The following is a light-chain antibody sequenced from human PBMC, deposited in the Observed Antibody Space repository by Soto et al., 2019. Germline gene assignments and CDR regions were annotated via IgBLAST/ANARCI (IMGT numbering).Light chain of an antibody. J-gene: IGKJ1*01. CDR3: QQYNNWPRM. Sequence: EIVMTQSPATLSVSPGERATLSCRASQSVSSDLAWYQQKPGQAPRLLIYGASTRATAFPARFSGSGSGTEFTLTISSLQSEDFAVYYCQQYNNWPRMFGQGTKVEIK. V-gene: IGKV3-15*01. CDR1: QSVSSD. CDR2: GAS.